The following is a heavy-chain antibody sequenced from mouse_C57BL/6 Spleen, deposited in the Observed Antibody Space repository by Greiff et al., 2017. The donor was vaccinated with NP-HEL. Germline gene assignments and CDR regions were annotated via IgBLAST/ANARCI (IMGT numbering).Heavy chain of an antibody. D-gene: IGHD1-1*01. CDR2: IYPRSGNT. Sequence: VQLQQSGAELARPGASVKLSCKASGYTFTSYGISWVKQRTGQGLEWIGEIYPRSGNTYYNEKFKGKATLTADQSSSTAYMELRSLTAEDSAVYFCAKFDYYGSSSYYFAYWGQGTTLTVSS. V-gene: IGHV1-81*01. J-gene: IGHJ2*01. CDR3: AKFDYYGSSSYYFAY. CDR1: GYTFTSYG.